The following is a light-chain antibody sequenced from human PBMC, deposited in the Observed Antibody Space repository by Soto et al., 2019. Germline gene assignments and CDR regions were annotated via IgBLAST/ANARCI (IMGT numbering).Light chain of an antibody. Sequence: IQLTQSPSSLSASVGARFTISCRASQGITNYLAWYQQKQGKAPKLLIYDASNLETGVPSRFSGSGYGTDFNFTISSLQTEDIATYYCQQYDNLLFTFGQGTRLEIK. CDR2: DAS. V-gene: IGKV1-33*01. CDR1: QGITNY. CDR3: QQYDNLLFT. J-gene: IGKJ5*01.